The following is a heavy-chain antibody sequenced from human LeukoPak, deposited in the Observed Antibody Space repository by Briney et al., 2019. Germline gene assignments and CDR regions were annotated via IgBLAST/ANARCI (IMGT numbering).Heavy chain of an antibody. CDR1: GGSFSGYY. CDR2: IYYSGST. J-gene: IGHJ4*02. D-gene: IGHD3-10*01. V-gene: IGHV4-34*01. Sequence: SETLSLTCAVYGGSFSGYYWSWIRQPPGKGLEWIGSIYYSGSTYYNPSLKSRVTISVDTSKNQFSLKLSSVTAADTAVYYCARAPRPGSGSYYNGLSWGQGTLVTVSS. CDR3: ARAPRPGSGSYYNGLS.